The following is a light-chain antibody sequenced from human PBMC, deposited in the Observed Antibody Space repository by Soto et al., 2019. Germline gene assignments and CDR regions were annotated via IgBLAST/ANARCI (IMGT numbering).Light chain of an antibody. J-gene: IGKJ2*01. V-gene: IGKV1D-13*01. CDR1: QDISST. Sequence: AFQLTQSPSSLSASVGDRVTITCRASQDISSTLVWYQQKPGKAPKLLIYASSNLESGVPSRFSGDGSGTDFTVTIKNLQSEDFATYHCQQFKNYPRTFGQGTKLEIK. CDR2: ASS. CDR3: QQFKNYPRT.